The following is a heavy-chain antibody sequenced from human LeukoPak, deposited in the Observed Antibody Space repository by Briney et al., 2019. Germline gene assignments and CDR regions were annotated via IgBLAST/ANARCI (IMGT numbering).Heavy chain of an antibody. CDR3: ARPHYDILTGYYNLDY. V-gene: IGHV1-18*04. D-gene: IGHD3-9*01. CDR1: GYTFTSYG. CDR2: ISAYNGNT. J-gene: IGHJ4*02. Sequence: GASVKVSCKASGYTFTSYGISWVRQAPGQGLEWMRWISAYNGNTNYAQKLQGRVTMTTDTSTSTAYMELRSLRSDDTAVYYCARPHYDILTGYYNLDYWGQGTLVTVSS.